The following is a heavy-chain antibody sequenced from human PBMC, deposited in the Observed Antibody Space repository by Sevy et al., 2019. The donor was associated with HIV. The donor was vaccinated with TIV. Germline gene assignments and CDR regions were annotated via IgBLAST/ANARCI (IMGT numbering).Heavy chain of an antibody. V-gene: IGHV3-33*01. CDR3: ARDLEFYDYGDYGPAFMPDY. Sequence: GGSLRLSCAASGFTFSTYGMHWVRQAPGKGLEWVAVMWFDGSNTYYPDPVKGRFTISRDIAKNTLHLQMNSLRAEDTAVYYCARDLEFYDYGDYGPAFMPDYWGQGTLVTVSS. D-gene: IGHD4-17*01. J-gene: IGHJ4*02. CDR1: GFTFSTYG. CDR2: MWFDGSNT.